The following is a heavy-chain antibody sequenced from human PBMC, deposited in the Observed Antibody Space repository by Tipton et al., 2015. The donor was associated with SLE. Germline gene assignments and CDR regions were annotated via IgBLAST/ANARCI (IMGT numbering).Heavy chain of an antibody. CDR3: ARLVAGGGGQGD. V-gene: IGHV4-38-2*01. CDR2: ISHRGHT. CDR1: PYSISSGYY. J-gene: IGHJ4*02. D-gene: IGHD2-15*01. Sequence: TLSLTCAVSPYSISSGYYWVWIRQPPGKGLEWLASISHRGHTYYNPSLKSRVAISLDTSKNQFSLTLSSVTASDTAVYYCARLVAGGGGQGDWGQGTLVTVSS.